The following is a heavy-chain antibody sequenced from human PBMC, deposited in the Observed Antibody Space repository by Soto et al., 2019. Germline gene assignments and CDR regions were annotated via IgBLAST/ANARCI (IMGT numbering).Heavy chain of an antibody. CDR2: ITDYGRT. V-gene: IGHV4-31*03. D-gene: IGHD3-16*01. CDR3: ARVLLTSGPLEYSFDY. J-gene: IGHJ4*02. Sequence: PSETLSLTGCVSGGSIRRSDSCWSWVRQFPGKGLEWIAYITDYGRTDYNPSLQSRATISIDTSKNQFFLNLTSVTAADTAVYFCARVLLTSGPLEYSFDYWVPGSLVTVSS. CDR1: GGSIRRSDSC.